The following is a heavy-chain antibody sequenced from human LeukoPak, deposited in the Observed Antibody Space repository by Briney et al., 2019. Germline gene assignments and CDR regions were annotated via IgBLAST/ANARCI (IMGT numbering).Heavy chain of an antibody. CDR1: GYTFTSYG. CDR3: ARDVVVVITDYYYYGMDV. Sequence: SVKVSCKASGYTFTSYGISWVRQAPGQGLEWMGGIIPIFGTANYAQKFQGRVTITADESTSTAYMELSSLRSEDTAVYYCARDVVVVITDYYYYGMDVRGQGTTVTVSS. D-gene: IGHD3-22*01. CDR2: IIPIFGTA. V-gene: IGHV1-69*13. J-gene: IGHJ6*02.